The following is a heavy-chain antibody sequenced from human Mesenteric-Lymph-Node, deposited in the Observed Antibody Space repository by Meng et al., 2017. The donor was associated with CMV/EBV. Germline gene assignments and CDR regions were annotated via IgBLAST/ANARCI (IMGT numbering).Heavy chain of an antibody. D-gene: IGHD6-13*01. CDR3: ARTRYSNSWYQY. V-gene: IGHV1-46*01. J-gene: IGHJ1*01. CDR1: GYTFTRNI. CDR2: LNPVRGST. Sequence: CKASGYTFTRNIVHWVRQAPGQGLEWMGILNPVRGSTTYAQKFQGRVTMTRDTSTSTVYLEMRSLRLEDSALYYCARTRYSNSWYQYWGQGTLVTVSS.